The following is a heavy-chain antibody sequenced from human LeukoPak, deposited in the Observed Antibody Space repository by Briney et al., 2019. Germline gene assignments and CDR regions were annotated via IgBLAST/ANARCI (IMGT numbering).Heavy chain of an antibody. D-gene: IGHD2-8*01. V-gene: IGHV3-15*07. CDR2: IKSKTDGGTA. CDR3: AGNASPSPAQYDY. Sequence: KPGGSLRLSCAASGFTFSNAWMNWVRQAPGKGLEWVGRIKSKTDGGTADYAAPVKGRFTISRDDSKNTLYLQMNSLRAEDTAVYYCAGNASPSPAQYDYWGQGTLVTVSS. J-gene: IGHJ4*02. CDR1: GFTFSNAW.